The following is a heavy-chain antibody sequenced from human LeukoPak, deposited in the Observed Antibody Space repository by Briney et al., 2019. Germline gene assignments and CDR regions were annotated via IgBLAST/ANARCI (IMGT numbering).Heavy chain of an antibody. CDR1: GGSVSSTNW. D-gene: IGHD6-25*01. J-gene: IGHJ4*02. CDR3: AREGGFYRPLDY. CDR2: VHRDGRT. Sequence: PSETLSLTCGVSGGSVSSTNWGTWIRQPPGKGLEWIGEVHRDGRTNFNPSLKIRLTMSVDLSENHVSLKLTSVTAADTAVYYCAREGGFYRPLDYSGQGALVTVSS. V-gene: IGHV4-4*02.